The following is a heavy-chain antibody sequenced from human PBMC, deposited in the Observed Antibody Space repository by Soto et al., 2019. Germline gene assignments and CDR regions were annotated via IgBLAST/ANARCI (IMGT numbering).Heavy chain of an antibody. D-gene: IGHD2-2*01. J-gene: IGHJ6*02. Sequence: PGGSLRLSCAASGFTFSSYSMNWVRQAPGKGLEWVSSISSSSNYIHYADSVKGRFTISRDNAKKSVYLQMNSLRDEDTAVYFCARGSQSCNSPSCYGTRGMDVWGQGTTVTVSS. CDR3: ARGSQSCNSPSCYGTRGMDV. V-gene: IGHV3-21*01. CDR2: ISSSSNYI. CDR1: GFTFSSYS.